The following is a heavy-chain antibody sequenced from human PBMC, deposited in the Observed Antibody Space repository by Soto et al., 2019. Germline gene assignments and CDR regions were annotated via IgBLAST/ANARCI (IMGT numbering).Heavy chain of an antibody. D-gene: IGHD2-21*02. Sequence: HPGGSLRLSCVASAFSFNSYSMHWVRQAPGKGLEWVALISYDGSNKNYAGSVKGRFTISRDNSKNTLFLQMNSLRPEDTAVYYCARDIGWLAPSGGNSAGVAYGMDVWGEGTTVTVSS. CDR1: AFSFNSYS. CDR2: ISYDGSNK. V-gene: IGHV3-30-3*01. J-gene: IGHJ6*04. CDR3: ARDIGWLAPSGGNSAGVAYGMDV.